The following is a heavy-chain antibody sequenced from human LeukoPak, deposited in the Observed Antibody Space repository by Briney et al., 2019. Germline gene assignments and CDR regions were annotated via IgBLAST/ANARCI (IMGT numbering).Heavy chain of an antibody. Sequence: GGSLRLSCAASGFTFSSYWMSWVRQAPGKGLEWVANIKQEGSEKYYVDSVKGRFTISRDNAKDSLYLQMNSLRAEDTAVYYCARASDSSSVFNYYYYMDVWGKGTTVTVSS. CDR2: IKQEGSEK. D-gene: IGHD6-6*01. V-gene: IGHV3-7*04. CDR1: GFTFSSYW. J-gene: IGHJ6*03. CDR3: ARASDSSSVFNYYYYMDV.